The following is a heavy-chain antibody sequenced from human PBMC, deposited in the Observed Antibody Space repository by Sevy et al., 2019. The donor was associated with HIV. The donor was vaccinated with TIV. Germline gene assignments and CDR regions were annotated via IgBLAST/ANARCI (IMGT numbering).Heavy chain of an antibody. V-gene: IGHV1-46*01. CDR3: ARLRACGGDCYYYDF. Sequence: ASVKVSCKASGYSFTSYEIHWVRQAPGQGLEWMGIINPSGGSTSYAQKFQDRVTMIRDTSTTTVYMELISLRSEDTAVYFCARLRACGGDCYYYDFWVQGTLVTVSS. CDR1: GYSFTSYE. CDR2: INPSGGST. D-gene: IGHD2-21*02. J-gene: IGHJ4*02.